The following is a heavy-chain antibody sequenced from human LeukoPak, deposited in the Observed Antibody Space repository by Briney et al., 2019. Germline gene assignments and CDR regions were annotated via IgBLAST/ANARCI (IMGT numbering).Heavy chain of an antibody. Sequence: GGSLRLSCAASGFTFDGYAMHWVRQSPGKGLEWVSLISGDGGSAYYVDSVKGRFTISRDNSKNSLCLQMNSLRTEDTAFYYCVKEKAVAQFDFWGQGARVTVSS. CDR1: GFTFDGYA. J-gene: IGHJ4*02. CDR3: VKEKAVAQFDF. CDR2: ISGDGGSA. D-gene: IGHD6-19*01. V-gene: IGHV3-43*02.